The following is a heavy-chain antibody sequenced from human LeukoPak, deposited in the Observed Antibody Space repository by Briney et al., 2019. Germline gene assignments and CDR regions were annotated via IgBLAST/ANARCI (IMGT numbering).Heavy chain of an antibody. CDR2: IYYSGST. J-gene: IGHJ4*02. Sequence: PSETLSLTCTVSGGSISSSSYYWGWIRQPPGKGLEWIGSIYYSGSTYYNPSLKSRVTISVDTSKNQFSLKLSSVTAAGTAVYYCARLLRSSGWFSYWGQGTLVTVSS. CDR1: GGSISSSSYY. D-gene: IGHD6-19*01. CDR3: ARLLRSSGWFSY. V-gene: IGHV4-39*01.